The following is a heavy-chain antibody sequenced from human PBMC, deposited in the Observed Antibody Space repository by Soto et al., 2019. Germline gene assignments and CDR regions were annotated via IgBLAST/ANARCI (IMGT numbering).Heavy chain of an antibody. CDR2: IIPILGIA. CDR1: GGTFSSYT. Sequence: ASVKVSCKASGGTFSSYTISWVRQAPGQGLEWMGRIIPILGIANYAQKFQGRVTITADKSTSTAYMELSSLRSEDTAVYYCARDSRYDFWSGYYINYYYYYMDVWGKGTTVTVSS. V-gene: IGHV1-69*04. CDR3: ARDSRYDFWSGYYINYYYYYMDV. J-gene: IGHJ6*03. D-gene: IGHD3-3*01.